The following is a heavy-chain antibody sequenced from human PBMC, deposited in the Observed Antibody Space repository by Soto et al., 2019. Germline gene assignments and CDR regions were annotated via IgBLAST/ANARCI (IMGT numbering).Heavy chain of an antibody. D-gene: IGHD1-1*01. V-gene: IGHV5-10-1*01. CDR1: GCSFTSYW. Sequence: SGESLKISCKGSGCSFTSYWIGWVRQMPGKGLEWMGRIDPSDSYTNYSPSFQGHVTISADKSISTAYLQWSSLKASDTAMYYCARHVQLEPSTSGYYYYGMDVWGQGTTVTVSS. CDR2: IDPSDSYT. CDR3: ARHVQLEPSTSGYYYYGMDV. J-gene: IGHJ6*02.